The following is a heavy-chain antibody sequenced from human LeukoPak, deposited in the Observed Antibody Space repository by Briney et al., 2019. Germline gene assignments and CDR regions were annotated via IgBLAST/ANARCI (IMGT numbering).Heavy chain of an antibody. J-gene: IGHJ6*03. D-gene: IGHD3-10*01. Sequence: SESLSLTCTVSGGSISSYYWSWIRQPPGKGLEWIGYMYYSGSTNYNPSLKSRVTISVDTSKNQFSLKLSSVTAADTAVYYCAGASSYYGSGSKRGYYYNYYMDVWGKGTTVTVSS. CDR3: AGASSYYGSGSKRGYYYNYYMDV. CDR1: GGSISSYY. V-gene: IGHV4-59*12. CDR2: MYYSGST.